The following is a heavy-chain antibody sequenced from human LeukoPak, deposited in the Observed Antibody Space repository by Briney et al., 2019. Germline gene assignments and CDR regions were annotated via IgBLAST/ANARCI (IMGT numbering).Heavy chain of an antibody. Sequence: GGSLRLSCAVSGITLSNYSMSWVRQAPGKGLEWVAGFSGSGGGTNYADSVQGRFTISRDNPKNTLYLQMNSLRAEDTAVYFCAKRGVVIRVFLVGFHKEAYYFDSWGQGALVTVSS. J-gene: IGHJ4*02. CDR2: FSGSGGGT. CDR1: GITLSNYS. CDR3: AKRGVVIRVFLVGFHKEAYYFDS. D-gene: IGHD3-10*01. V-gene: IGHV3-23*01.